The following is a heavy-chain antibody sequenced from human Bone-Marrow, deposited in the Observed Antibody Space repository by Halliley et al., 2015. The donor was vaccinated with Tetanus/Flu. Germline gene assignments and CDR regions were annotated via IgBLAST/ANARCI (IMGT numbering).Heavy chain of an antibody. V-gene: IGHV4-59*01. Sequence: LEWIGYIYGAGSTNYNPSLRSRVPISEDTSKNQFSLKLRSVTAADTAVYYCARERGEILDHWGQGALVTVSA. CDR2: IYGAGST. D-gene: IGHD3-16*01. CDR3: ARERGEILDH. J-gene: IGHJ5*02.